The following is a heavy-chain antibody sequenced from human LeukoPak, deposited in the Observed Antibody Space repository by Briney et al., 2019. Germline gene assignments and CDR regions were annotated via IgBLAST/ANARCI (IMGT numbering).Heavy chain of an antibody. Sequence: GGSLRLSCAASGFTFSDYRMNWVRQAPGKGLEWVSSISGSSSDIYYAASVKGRVTISRDNAKNSVHLQMDSLRSEDTAVYYCARRSNGRDYYYGMDVWGQGTTVTVSS. CDR3: ARRSNGRDYYYGMDV. V-gene: IGHV3-21*04. CDR1: GFTFSDYR. J-gene: IGHJ6*02. CDR2: ISGSSSDI.